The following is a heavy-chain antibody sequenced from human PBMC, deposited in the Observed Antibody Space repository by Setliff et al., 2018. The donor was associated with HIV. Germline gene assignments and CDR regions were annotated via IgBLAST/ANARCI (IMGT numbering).Heavy chain of an antibody. J-gene: IGHJ4*02. CDR2: LSSDGRYI. CDR3: ARDRASSGYYSHFDY. CDR1: GFIFRNYN. D-gene: IGHD3-22*01. Sequence: PGGSLRLSCAASGFIFRNYNMNWVRQAPGKGREWFSSLSSDGRYIYYADSVRGRFTISRDDAKNSLYLQMYSLRAEDTAIYYCARDRASSGYYSHFDYWGQGRLVTVSS. V-gene: IGHV3-21*01.